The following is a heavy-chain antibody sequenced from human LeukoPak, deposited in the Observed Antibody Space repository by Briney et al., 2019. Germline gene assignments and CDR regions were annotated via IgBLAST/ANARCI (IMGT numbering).Heavy chain of an antibody. Sequence: GGSLRLSCAASGFTFSDAWMSWVRQAPGKGLEWVGRIKSKTDGGTTDYAAPVKGRFTISRDNSRDTLYLHMQTLRPEDSAVYYCARESGFMMVGEINADNWFDPWGQGTPVTVSS. CDR1: GFTFSDAW. D-gene: IGHD3-3*01. CDR3: ARESGFMMVGEINADNWFDP. CDR2: IKSKTDGGTT. V-gene: IGHV3-15*01. J-gene: IGHJ5*02.